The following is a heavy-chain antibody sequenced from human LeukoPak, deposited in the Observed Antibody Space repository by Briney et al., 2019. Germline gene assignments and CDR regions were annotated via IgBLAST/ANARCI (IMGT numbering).Heavy chain of an antibody. D-gene: IGHD6-25*01. CDR2: ISSSGSTI. Sequence: GGSLRLSCAASGFTFSSYAMSWIRQAPGKGLEWVSYISSSGSTIYYADSVKGRFTISRDNAKNSLYLQMNSLRAEDTAVYYCAKGPYSSVSSFDYWGQGTLVTVSS. CDR3: AKGPYSSVSSFDY. J-gene: IGHJ4*02. CDR1: GFTFSSYA. V-gene: IGHV3-11*01.